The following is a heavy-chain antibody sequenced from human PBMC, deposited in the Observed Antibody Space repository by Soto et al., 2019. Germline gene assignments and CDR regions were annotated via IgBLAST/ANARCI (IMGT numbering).Heavy chain of an antibody. CDR3: AKDQAIFGGVPYYFDY. V-gene: IGHV3-23*01. CDR1: GFTFSSYA. D-gene: IGHD3-3*01. J-gene: IGHJ4*02. CDR2: ISGSGGST. Sequence: GGSLRLSCAASGFTFSSYAMSWVRQAPGKGLEWVSAISGSGGSTYYADSVKGRFTISRDNSKNTLYLQMNRLRAEDAAVYYCAKDQAIFGGVPYYFDYWGQGTLVTFSS.